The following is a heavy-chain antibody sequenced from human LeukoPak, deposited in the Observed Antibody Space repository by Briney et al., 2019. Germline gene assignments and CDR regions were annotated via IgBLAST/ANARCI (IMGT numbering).Heavy chain of an antibody. D-gene: IGHD1-26*01. CDR3: ARENSARGPPDY. Sequence: ASVKVSCKASGCTFTSYYMHWVRQAPGQGLEWMGIINPSGGSTSYAQKFQGRVTMTRDTSTSTVYMELSSLRSEDTAVYYCARENSARGPPDYWGQGTLVTVSS. CDR1: GCTFTSYY. CDR2: INPSGGST. J-gene: IGHJ4*02. V-gene: IGHV1-46*01.